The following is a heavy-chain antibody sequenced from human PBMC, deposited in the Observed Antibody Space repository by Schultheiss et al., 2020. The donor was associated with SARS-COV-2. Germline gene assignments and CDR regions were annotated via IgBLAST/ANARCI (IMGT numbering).Heavy chain of an antibody. CDR3: ASNYGSGSYLFGY. J-gene: IGHJ4*02. Sequence: SETLSLTCAVYGGSFSGYYWSWIRQPPGKGLEWIGEINHSGSTNYNPSLKSRVTISVDTSKNQFSLKLSSVTAADTAVYYCASNYGSGSYLFGYWGQGTLVTVSS. CDR1: GGSFSGYY. CDR2: INHSGST. V-gene: IGHV4-34*01. D-gene: IGHD3-10*01.